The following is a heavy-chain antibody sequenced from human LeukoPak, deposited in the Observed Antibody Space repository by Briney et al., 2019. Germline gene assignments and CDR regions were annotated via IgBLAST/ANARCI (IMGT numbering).Heavy chain of an antibody. V-gene: IGHV3-21*01. D-gene: IGHD5-18*01. J-gene: IGHJ4*02. Sequence: GGSLRLSCAASGFTFSSYSMNWVRQAPGKGLEWVSSISSSSSYIYYADSVKGRFTISRDNAKNLLYLQMNSLRAEDTAVYYCALGGYSYDYELYYWGQGTLVTVSS. CDR1: GFTFSSYS. CDR3: ALGGYSYDYELYY. CDR2: ISSSSSYI.